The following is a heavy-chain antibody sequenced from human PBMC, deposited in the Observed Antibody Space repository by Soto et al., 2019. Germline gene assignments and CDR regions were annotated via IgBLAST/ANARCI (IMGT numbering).Heavy chain of an antibody. J-gene: IGHJ4*02. CDR3: ARLNGGWYGFVDY. Sequence: PSETLSLTCTVSGGSISSSSYYWGWIRQPPGKGLEWIGSIYYSGSTYYNPSLKSRVTISVDTSKNQFSLKLSSMTAADTAVYYWARLNGGWYGFVDYSGQGTLVTVSS. D-gene: IGHD6-19*01. CDR1: GGSISSSSYY. V-gene: IGHV4-39*01. CDR2: IYYSGST.